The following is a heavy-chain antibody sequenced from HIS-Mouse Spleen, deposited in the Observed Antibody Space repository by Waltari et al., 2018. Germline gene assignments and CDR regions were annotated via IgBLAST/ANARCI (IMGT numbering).Heavy chain of an antibody. CDR1: GFPFSTYW. CDR2: MKSDGSST. D-gene: IGHD6-13*01. J-gene: IGHJ2*01. V-gene: IGHV3-74*01. CDR3: AREIPYSSSWYDWYFDL. Sequence: EVQLVESGGGLVQPGGSLRLSCAASGFPFSTYWLPWVRQAPGKGLVWVSRMKSDGSSTSYADSVKGRFTISRDNAKNTLYLQMNSRRAEDTAVYYCAREIPYSSSWYDWYFDLGGRGTLVTVSS.